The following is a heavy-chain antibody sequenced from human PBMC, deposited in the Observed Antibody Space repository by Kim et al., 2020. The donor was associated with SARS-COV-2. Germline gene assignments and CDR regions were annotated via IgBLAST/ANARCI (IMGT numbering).Heavy chain of an antibody. J-gene: IGHJ6*02. D-gene: IGHD3-10*01. Sequence: SETLSLTCADSGGSISSNNWWSWVRQPPGKGLEWIGEIYHSGSTNYNPSLKSRDTISVDKSKNQFYLKLNSVTAADTAVYYCARVRGMVRGVGGMDVWGQGTTVTVSS. CDR3: ARVRGMVRGVGGMDV. V-gene: IGHV4-4*02. CDR1: GGSISSNNW. CDR2: IYHSGST.